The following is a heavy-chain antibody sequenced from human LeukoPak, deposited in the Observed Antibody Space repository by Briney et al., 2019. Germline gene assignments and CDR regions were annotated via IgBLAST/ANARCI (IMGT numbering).Heavy chain of an antibody. CDR3: ARLSVYRSGHYYSDY. Sequence: SETLSLTCTVSGGSISSDYWSWIRQPPGKGLEWIGYIYYRGSTNYNPSLKSRVTISVDRSKNQFSLKLSSVTAADTAVYYCARLSVYRSGHYYSDYWGQGTLVTVFS. J-gene: IGHJ4*02. V-gene: IGHV4-59*01. CDR1: GGSISSDY. CDR2: IYYRGST. D-gene: IGHD3-22*01.